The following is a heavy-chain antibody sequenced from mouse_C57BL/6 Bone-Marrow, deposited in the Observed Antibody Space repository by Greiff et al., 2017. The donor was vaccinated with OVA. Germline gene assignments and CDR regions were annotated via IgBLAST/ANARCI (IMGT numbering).Heavy chain of an antibody. CDR2: IDPSDSYT. CDR1: GYTFTSYW. D-gene: IGHD4-1*01. J-gene: IGHJ3*01. CDR3: ARDSGTSFAY. Sequence: QVQLQQPGAELVRPGTSVKLSCKASGYTFTSYWMPWVKQRPGQGLEWIGVIDPSDSYTNYNQKFKGKATLTVDTSSSTAYMQLSSLTSEDSAVYDCARDSGTSFAYGGQGTLVAVSA. V-gene: IGHV1-59*01.